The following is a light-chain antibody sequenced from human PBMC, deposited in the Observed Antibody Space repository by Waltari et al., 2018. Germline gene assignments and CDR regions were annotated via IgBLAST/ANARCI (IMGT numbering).Light chain of an antibody. CDR2: VNSDGSH. Sequence: QLVLTQSPSASASLGASVKLTYTLSSGHSTNIIAWLPQQPEKGPRYWMNVNSDGSHNKGAGILDRISGSSSGAERYLTISSRQSEDEADYYCQTGGHGTWVFGGETRLTVL. V-gene: IGLV4-69*01. CDR3: QTGGHGTWV. CDR1: SGHSTNI. J-gene: IGLJ3*02.